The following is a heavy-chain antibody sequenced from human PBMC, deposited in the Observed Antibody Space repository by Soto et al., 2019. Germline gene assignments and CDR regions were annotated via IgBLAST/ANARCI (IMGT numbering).Heavy chain of an antibody. Sequence: QMQLVQSGPEVKKPGTSVKVSCKASGFTFTSSSVQWVRQARGQRLVWIGWITVGTGNTNYAQKFQERVRITRDMSTSTAYMELSNLRSEDTAVYYCAAGDSSGYYGGWGQGTQVTVSS. CDR1: GFTFTSSS. D-gene: IGHD3-22*01. J-gene: IGHJ4*02. CDR3: AAGDSSGYYGG. CDR2: ITVGTGNT. V-gene: IGHV1-58*01.